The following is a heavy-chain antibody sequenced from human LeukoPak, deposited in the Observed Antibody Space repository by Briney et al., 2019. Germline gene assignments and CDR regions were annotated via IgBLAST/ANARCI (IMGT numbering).Heavy chain of an antibody. Sequence: SETLSLTCTVSGGSISSYYWSWIRQPPGKGLEWIGYIYYSGSTNYNPSLKSRVTISVDTSKNHFSLKLSSVTAADTAVYYCARLKMGIAARPDYYYGMDVWGQGTTVTVSS. J-gene: IGHJ6*02. V-gene: IGHV4-59*08. CDR2: IYYSGST. CDR3: ARLKMGIAARPDYYYGMDV. D-gene: IGHD6-6*01. CDR1: GGSISSYY.